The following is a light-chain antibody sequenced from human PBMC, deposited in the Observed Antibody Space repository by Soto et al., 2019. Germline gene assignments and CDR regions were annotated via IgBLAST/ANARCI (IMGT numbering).Light chain of an antibody. Sequence: DIQMTQSPSFLSASVGDTVTITCRASQTIGDALNWYQQKPGRAPTLLIFTTSTLHSGVPSRFSGSGFGTEFTLTINNLQPEDFATYHCQQRYNIPCTFGQGTKLEI. J-gene: IGKJ2*02. CDR2: TTS. CDR3: QQRYNIPCT. CDR1: QTIGDA. V-gene: IGKV1-39*01.